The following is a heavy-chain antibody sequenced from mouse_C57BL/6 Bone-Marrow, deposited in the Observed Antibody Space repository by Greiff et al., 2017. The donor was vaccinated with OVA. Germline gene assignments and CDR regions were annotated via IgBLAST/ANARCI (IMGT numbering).Heavy chain of an antibody. Sequence: QVQLQQPGAELVKPGASVKLSCKASGYTFTSYWMHWVKQRPGQGLEWIGMIHPNSGSTNYNEKFKSKATLTVDKSSSTAYMQLSSLTSEDSAVYYCARLAPYYDYYCFDYWGQGTTLTVSS. D-gene: IGHD2-4*01. CDR1: GYTFTSYW. J-gene: IGHJ2*01. CDR2: IHPNSGST. V-gene: IGHV1-64*01. CDR3: ARLAPYYDYYCFDY.